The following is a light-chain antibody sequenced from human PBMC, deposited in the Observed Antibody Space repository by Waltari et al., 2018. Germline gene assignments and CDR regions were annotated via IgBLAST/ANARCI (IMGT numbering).Light chain of an antibody. Sequence: DIVMTQSPDSLAVSLGERATINCKSSQSVLYSFNNKNFLSWYQQKPGQPPKLLIYGASTRESGVPERFSGSGSGADFTLTISSLQAEDVAVYYCQQYHSTPYTFGQGMKLEIK. V-gene: IGKV4-1*01. CDR1: QSVLYSFNNKNF. CDR3: QQYHSTPYT. J-gene: IGKJ2*01. CDR2: GAS.